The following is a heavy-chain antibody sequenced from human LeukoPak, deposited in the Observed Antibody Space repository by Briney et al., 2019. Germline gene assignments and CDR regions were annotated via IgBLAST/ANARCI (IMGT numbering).Heavy chain of an antibody. CDR3: AGDSGVARTLDY. CDR2: IYYSGGT. D-gene: IGHD2-15*01. V-gene: IGHV4-59*01. CDR1: GGSISSYY. Sequence: PSETLSLTCTVSGGSISSYYWTWIRQPPGKGLEWIGCIYYSGGTNYYSSLNRRVTISVDTSKNQFSLKLSSVTAADTAVYYCAGDSGVARTLDYWGQGILVTVSS. J-gene: IGHJ4*02.